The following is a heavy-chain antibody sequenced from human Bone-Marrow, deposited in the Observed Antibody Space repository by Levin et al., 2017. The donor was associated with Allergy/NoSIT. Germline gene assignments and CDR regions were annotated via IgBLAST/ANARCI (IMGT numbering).Heavy chain of an antibody. CDR1: GFTFSSYS. D-gene: IGHD5-18*01. V-gene: IGHV3-21*01. CDR2: ISSSSSYI. J-gene: IGHJ4*02. CDR3: ARDRVDTAMVGWY. Sequence: MAGGSLRLSCAASGFTFSSYSMNWVRQAPGKGLEWVSSISSSSSYIYYADSVKGRFTISRDNAKNSLYLQMNSLRAEDTAVYYCARDRVDTAMVGWYWGQGTLVTVSS.